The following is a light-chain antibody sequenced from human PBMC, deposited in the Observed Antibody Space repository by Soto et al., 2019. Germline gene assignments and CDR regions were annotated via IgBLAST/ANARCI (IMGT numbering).Light chain of an antibody. Sequence: QSVLTQPASVSGSPGQSITISCTGTSSDVGGYNYVSWYQQHPGKAPKLMIYEVSNRPSGVSNRFSGSKSGNTASLTISGLLAEDEADYYCSSYTSSSLVFGGGTKLTVL. V-gene: IGLV2-14*01. CDR2: EVS. CDR1: SSDVGGYNY. CDR3: SSYTSSSLV. J-gene: IGLJ2*01.